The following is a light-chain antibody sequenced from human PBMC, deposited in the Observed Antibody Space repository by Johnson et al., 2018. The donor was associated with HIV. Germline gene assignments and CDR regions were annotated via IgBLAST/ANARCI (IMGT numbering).Light chain of an antibody. CDR3: GTWDSSLRVGF. Sequence: QPVLTQPPSVSAAPGQKVTISCSGSSSNIGNNYVSWYQQLPGTAPKLLIYDNNKRPSGIPDRFSGSKSGTSATLGITGLQTGDEAEYYCGTWDSSLRVGFFGTGTKVTGL. J-gene: IGLJ1*01. V-gene: IGLV1-51*01. CDR1: SSNIGNNY. CDR2: DNN.